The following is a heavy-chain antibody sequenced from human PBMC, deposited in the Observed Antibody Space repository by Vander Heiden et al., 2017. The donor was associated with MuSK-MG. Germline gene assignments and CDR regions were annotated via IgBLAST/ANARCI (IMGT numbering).Heavy chain of an antibody. CDR2: ISYDGSNK. CDR1: GFTFSSYA. V-gene: IGHV3-30-3*01. Sequence: QVQLVDSGGGVVQPGRSLRLSCAAPGFTFSSYALHWVRQAPGKGLEWVAVISYDGSNKYYADSGKGRFTISRDNSKNTRYMQMNRVRAEETAVYYCAIDRRYDDSSGVFDYWCQGTMVTVYS. CDR3: AIDRRYDDSSGVFDY. D-gene: IGHD3-22*01. J-gene: IGHJ4*02.